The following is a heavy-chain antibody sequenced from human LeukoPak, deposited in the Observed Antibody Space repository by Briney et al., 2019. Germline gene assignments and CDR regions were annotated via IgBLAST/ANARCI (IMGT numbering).Heavy chain of an antibody. V-gene: IGHV3-30-3*01. Sequence: GGSLRLSCAASGFTFSSYAMHWVRQAPGKGLEGVAVISYDGSNKYYADSVKGRFTISRDNSKNTLYLQMNSLRAEDTAVYYCARDQSSMATALDCWGQGTLVTVSP. CDR3: ARDQSSMATALDC. CDR1: GFTFSSYA. D-gene: IGHD5-12*01. J-gene: IGHJ4*02. CDR2: ISYDGSNK.